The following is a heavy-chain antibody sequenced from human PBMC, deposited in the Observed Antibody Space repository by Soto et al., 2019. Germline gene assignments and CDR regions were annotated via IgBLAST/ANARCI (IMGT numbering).Heavy chain of an antibody. V-gene: IGHV1-24*01. Sequence: ASVKVSGKISGDTLNELSMHWVRQAPGKGLEWMGGFDPEDGETIYAQKFQGRVTTTEDTSTDTAYMELSSLRSEDTAVYYCAKVRYCSGGSCYFDAFDIWGQGTMVTVSS. J-gene: IGHJ3*02. CDR2: FDPEDGET. CDR1: GDTLNELS. CDR3: AKVRYCSGGSCYFDAFDI. D-gene: IGHD2-15*01.